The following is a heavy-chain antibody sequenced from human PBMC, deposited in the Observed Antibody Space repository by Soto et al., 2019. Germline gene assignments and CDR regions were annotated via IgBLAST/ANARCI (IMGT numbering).Heavy chain of an antibody. Sequence: QVQLVQSGSELRKPGASVKVSCKASGYTFTSNSITWVRQAPGQGLEWMGWISTSSGNTKFAEKLRGRVTLTTDTSTSTAYMELTSLRSDDTAVYYCARGGGYAVDYWGQGTLVTVST. CDR3: ARGGGYAVDY. J-gene: IGHJ4*02. CDR1: GYTFTSNS. V-gene: IGHV1-18*04. CDR2: ISTSSGNT. D-gene: IGHD5-12*01.